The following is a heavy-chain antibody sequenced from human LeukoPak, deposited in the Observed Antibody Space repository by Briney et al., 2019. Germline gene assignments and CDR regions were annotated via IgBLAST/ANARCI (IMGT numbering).Heavy chain of an antibody. CDR1: GASISSYY. Sequence: PSETLSLTCTVSGASISSYYWSWIRQPAGKGLEWIGRIYTSGSTNYNPSLKSRVTMSVDTSKNQFSLKLSSVTAADTAVYYCARANMVRGVGSFFDRNWFDPWGQGTLVTVSS. CDR3: ARANMVRGVGSFFDRNWFDP. CDR2: IYTSGST. J-gene: IGHJ5*02. V-gene: IGHV4-4*07. D-gene: IGHD3-10*01.